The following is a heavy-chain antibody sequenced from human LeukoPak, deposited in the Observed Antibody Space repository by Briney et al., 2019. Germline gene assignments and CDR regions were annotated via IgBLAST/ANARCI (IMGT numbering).Heavy chain of an antibody. V-gene: IGHV1-2*02. D-gene: IGHD6-13*01. CDR3: ARGVVAAGTVDY. Sequence: ASVKVSCKASGYTFTGYYMHWVRQAPGQGLEWMGWINPSSGGSNYAQKFQGRVTITRDTSISTAYIELRRLRSDDTAVYYCARGVVAAGTVDYWGQGTLVTVSS. CDR1: GYTFTGYY. J-gene: IGHJ4*02. CDR2: INPSSGGS.